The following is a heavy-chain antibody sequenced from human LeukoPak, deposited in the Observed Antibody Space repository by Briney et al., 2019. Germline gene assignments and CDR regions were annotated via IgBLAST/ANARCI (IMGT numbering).Heavy chain of an antibody. Sequence: GGSLRLFCAASGFTFSSYNMNWVRQAPGKGLEWVSYISSISSTIHYADSVKGRFTISRENAKNSLYLQMNSLRAGDTAVYYCARVRKYSGYYSWYFDLWGRGTLVTVSS. D-gene: IGHD5-12*01. CDR1: GFTFSSYN. V-gene: IGHV3-48*01. J-gene: IGHJ2*01. CDR3: ARVRKYSGYYSWYFDL. CDR2: ISSISSTI.